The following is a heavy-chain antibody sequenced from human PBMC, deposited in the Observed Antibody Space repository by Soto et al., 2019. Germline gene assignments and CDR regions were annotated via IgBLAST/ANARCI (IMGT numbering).Heavy chain of an antibody. CDR2: ISGSGGST. D-gene: IGHD3-10*01. CDR1: GFTFSSYA. Sequence: GGSLRLSCAASGFTFSSYAMSWVRQAPGKGLEWVSAISGSGGSTYYADSVKGRFTISRDNSKNTLYLQMNSLRAEDTAVYYCAKGTRAPMVRIGGAFDIWGQGTMVTVSS. CDR3: AKGTRAPMVRIGGAFDI. J-gene: IGHJ3*02. V-gene: IGHV3-23*01.